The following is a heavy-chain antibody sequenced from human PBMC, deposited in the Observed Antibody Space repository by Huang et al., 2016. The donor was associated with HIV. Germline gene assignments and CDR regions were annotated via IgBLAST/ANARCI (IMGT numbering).Heavy chain of an antibody. CDR3: ALKGDSSGWEYFRH. Sequence: QVQLVESGGGVFQPGRSLRLSCAASGFIFSNYGMHWVRQAPGKGLEWVALISYDGSNKYYTDSVKGRFSISRDNSKNTLYLQMNSLRAEDTAVYYCALKGDSSGWEYFRHWGQGTLVTVSS. J-gene: IGHJ1*01. V-gene: IGHV3-30*03. CDR2: ISYDGSNK. D-gene: IGHD6-19*01. CDR1: GFIFSNYG.